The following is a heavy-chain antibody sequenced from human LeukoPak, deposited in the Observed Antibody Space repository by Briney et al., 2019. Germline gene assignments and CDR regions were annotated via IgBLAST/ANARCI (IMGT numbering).Heavy chain of an antibody. CDR1: GGSFSGYY. D-gene: IGHD3-16*02. Sequence: SETLSLTCAVYGGSFSGYYWSWIRQPPEKGLEWIGSIYYSGSTYYNPSLKSRVTISVDTSKNQFSLKLSSVTAADTAVYYCARSPPYDYVWGSYRLYFDYWGQGTLVTVSS. CDR3: ARSPPYDYVWGSYRLYFDY. V-gene: IGHV4-34*01. CDR2: IYYSGST. J-gene: IGHJ4*02.